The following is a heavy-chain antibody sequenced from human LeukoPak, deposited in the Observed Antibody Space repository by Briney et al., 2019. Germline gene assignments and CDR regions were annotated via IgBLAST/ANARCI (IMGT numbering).Heavy chain of an antibody. CDR2: ISGSGGST. J-gene: IGHJ3*02. V-gene: IGHV3-23*01. D-gene: IGHD3-22*01. CDR3: AKDIGTMIVVVITSAFDI. CDR1: GFTFSNYA. Sequence: GGSLRLSCAASGFTFSNYAMSWVRQAPGKGLEWVSAISGSGGSTYYADSVKGRFTISRDNSKNTLYLQMNSLRAEDTAVYYCAKDIGTMIVVVITSAFDIWGQGTMVTVSS.